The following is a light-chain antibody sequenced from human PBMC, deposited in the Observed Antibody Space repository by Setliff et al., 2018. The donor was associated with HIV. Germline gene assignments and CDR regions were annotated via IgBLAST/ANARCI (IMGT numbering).Light chain of an antibody. CDR1: SNDVGRYNL. V-gene: IGLV2-23*02. CDR3: CSYAGSSAPVV. CDR2: DVN. J-gene: IGLJ2*01. Sequence: SALTQPASVSGSPGQAITISCTGTSNDVGRYNLVSWYQQYPGEAPKVIIYDVNKRPSGVSNRFSGSKSGNTASLTISGLQAEDEADFYCCSYAGSSAPVVFGGGTKVTVL.